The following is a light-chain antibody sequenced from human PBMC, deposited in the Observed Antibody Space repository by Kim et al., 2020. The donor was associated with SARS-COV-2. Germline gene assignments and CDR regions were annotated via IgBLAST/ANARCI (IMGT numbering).Light chain of an antibody. Sequence: ASVGNRVNITGRASERITTYLNWYQKKPGKAPKLLIYGASTLQGGVPSRFSGSGYGTDFSLTISSLQPEDFGTYYCQESYDTPLTFGGGTKVDIK. CDR1: ERITTY. J-gene: IGKJ4*01. V-gene: IGKV1-39*01. CDR3: QESYDTPLT. CDR2: GAS.